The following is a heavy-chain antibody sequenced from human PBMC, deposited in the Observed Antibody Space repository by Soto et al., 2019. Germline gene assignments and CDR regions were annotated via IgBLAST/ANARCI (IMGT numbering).Heavy chain of an antibody. CDR2: IISSFGTT. Sequence: QVQVVQSGVEVRRPGSSVKVSCKASGDTFKNCVISWVRQAPGQGLEWMGGIISSFGTTDFAQRFQGRLTITTDEFTTTAYMELSRLRSEDTATYYCAAELGFGKLSVVWGQGTTVIVSS. V-gene: IGHV1-69*01. D-gene: IGHD3-10*01. J-gene: IGHJ6*02. CDR1: GDTFKNCV. CDR3: AAELGFGKLSVV.